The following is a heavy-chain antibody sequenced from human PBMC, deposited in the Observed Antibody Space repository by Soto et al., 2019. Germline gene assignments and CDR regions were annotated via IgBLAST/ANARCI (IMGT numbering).Heavy chain of an antibody. CDR2: ITSSGSNT. J-gene: IGHJ4*02. V-gene: IGHV3-11*01. CDR3: ARRGPISSAHLFDH. CDR1: GFTFSGYN. Sequence: QVQLVESGGGLVKPGGSLRLSCAASGFTFSGYNMSWIRQAPGKGLEWVSYITSSGSNTFDAESVKGRFSISRDNTMNLLYLQINSLSAEDTAVYYCARRGPISSAHLFDHWGQGTTVTVSS. D-gene: IGHD6-6*01.